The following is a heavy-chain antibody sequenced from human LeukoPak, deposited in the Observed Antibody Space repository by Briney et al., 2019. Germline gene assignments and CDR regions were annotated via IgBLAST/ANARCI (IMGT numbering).Heavy chain of an antibody. CDR3: ARDCSGGSCYGAFDI. D-gene: IGHD2-15*01. CDR1: GASIRSGDYY. Sequence: SETLSLTCTVSGASIRSGDYYWSWIRQPPGEGLEWIGYIYDSGSTYYNPSLKSRITISVDTSENRFSLKLSSVTATDTAVYYCARDCSGGSCYGAFDIWGQGTMVTVSS. V-gene: IGHV4-30-4*01. J-gene: IGHJ3*02. CDR2: IYDSGST.